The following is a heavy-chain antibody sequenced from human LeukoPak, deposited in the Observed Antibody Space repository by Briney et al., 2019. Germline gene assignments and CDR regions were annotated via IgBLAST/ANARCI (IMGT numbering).Heavy chain of an antibody. CDR1: GYTFTSYD. CDR3: ARTAGDGYITD. D-gene: IGHD5-24*01. Sequence: GASVKFSCKASGYTFTSYDINWVRQATGQGLEWMGWMYPNSGDTHYAQKFQGRVTMTRDTSISTAYMELSSLRSDDTAMYYCARTAGDGYITDWGQGTLVTVSS. V-gene: IGHV1-8*02. J-gene: IGHJ4*02. CDR2: MYPNSGDT.